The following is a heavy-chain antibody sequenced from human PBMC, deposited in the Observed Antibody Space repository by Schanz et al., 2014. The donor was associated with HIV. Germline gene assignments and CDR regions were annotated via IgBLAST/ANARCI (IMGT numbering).Heavy chain of an antibody. CDR2: INPSSGGT. J-gene: IGHJ5*01. V-gene: IGHV1-2*02. Sequence: QVQLVQSGAEVKKPGASVKVSCKASGYTFPDYYIHWVRQAPGQGLEWMGWINPSSGGTNLAQKFQGRVTMTRDTSISTAYMELTRLRFDDTAVYYCAKSRFQLHWFDSWGQGTLVTVSS. CDR3: AKSRFQLHWFDS. D-gene: IGHD2-2*01. CDR1: GYTFPDYY.